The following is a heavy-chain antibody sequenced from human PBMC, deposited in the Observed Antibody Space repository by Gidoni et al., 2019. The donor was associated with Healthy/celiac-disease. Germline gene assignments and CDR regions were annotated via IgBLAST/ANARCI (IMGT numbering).Heavy chain of an antibody. V-gene: IGHV1-69*12. J-gene: IGHJ4*02. CDR3: ARPEGDYYDSSGYYAFDY. D-gene: IGHD3-22*01. CDR2: IIPIFGTA. CDR1: GGTFSSYA. Sequence: QVQLVQSGAEVKKPGSSVKVSCKASGGTFSSYAISWVRQAPGQGLAWMGGIIPIFGTANYAQKFQGRVTITADESTSTAYMELSSLRSEDTAVYYCARPEGDYYDSSGYYAFDYWGQGTLVTVSS.